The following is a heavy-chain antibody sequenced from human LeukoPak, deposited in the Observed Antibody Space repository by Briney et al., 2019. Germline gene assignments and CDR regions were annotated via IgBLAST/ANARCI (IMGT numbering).Heavy chain of an antibody. D-gene: IGHD1-26*01. J-gene: IGHJ3*02. CDR3: TRGYSGVSVYAFDI. Sequence: PGGSLRLSCAASGSTFSDQYMDWVRQAPGKGLEWVGRTGNKVSGYTTEYAASVKGRFTSSRDDSKNSLYLQMNSLKTEDTAVYYCTRGYSGVSVYAFDIWGPGTMVTVSS. CDR1: GSTFSDQY. V-gene: IGHV3-72*01. CDR2: TGNKVSGYTT.